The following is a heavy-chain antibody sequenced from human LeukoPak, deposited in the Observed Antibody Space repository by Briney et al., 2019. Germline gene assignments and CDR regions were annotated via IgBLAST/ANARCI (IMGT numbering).Heavy chain of an antibody. CDR2: INHSGST. Sequence: PSETLSLTCAVYGGSFSGYYWSWIRQPPGKGLEWIGEINHSGSTNYNPSLKSRVTISVDTSKNQFSLKLSSVTAADTAVYYCARDPGSCSSTSCYRSENWFDPWGQGTLVTVSS. CDR3: ARDPGSCSSTSCYRSENWFDP. J-gene: IGHJ5*02. D-gene: IGHD2-2*01. CDR1: GGSFSGYY. V-gene: IGHV4-34*01.